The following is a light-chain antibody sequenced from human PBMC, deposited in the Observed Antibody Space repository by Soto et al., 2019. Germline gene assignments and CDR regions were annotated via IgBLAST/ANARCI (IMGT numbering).Light chain of an antibody. J-gene: IGKJ1*01. CDR3: QQYVTSPWT. Sequence: ENVLTQSPGTVSLSPGERATLSCRASQSVRRSYLAWYQQKPGQAPRLLIYGASNRATGIPDRFSGSGSGTDFTLTISRLEPEDFAVYYCQQYVTSPWTFGPGTKVEIK. CDR1: QSVRRSY. V-gene: IGKV3-20*01. CDR2: GAS.